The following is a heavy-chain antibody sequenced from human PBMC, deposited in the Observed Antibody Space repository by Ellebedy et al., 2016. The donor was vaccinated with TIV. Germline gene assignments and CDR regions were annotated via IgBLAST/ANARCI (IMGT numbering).Heavy chain of an antibody. CDR3: RQGHYADY. CDR2: ISAGSDTT. V-gene: IGHV3-23*01. CDR1: GFSFNTFF. Sequence: GGSLRLSXAASGFSFNTFFMSWVRHSPWRGLEWVSTISAGSDTTRFADSVKGRFTISRDNSKNTMYLQMNSLRADDTAVYYCRQGHYADYWGQGTLVTVSS. J-gene: IGHJ4*02.